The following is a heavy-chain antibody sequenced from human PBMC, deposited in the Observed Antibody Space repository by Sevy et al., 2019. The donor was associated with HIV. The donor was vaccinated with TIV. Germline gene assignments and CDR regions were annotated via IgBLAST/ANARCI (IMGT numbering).Heavy chain of an antibody. CDR3: AKGGFKCTGADCLMQ. CDR1: GFTFSGHG. D-gene: IGHD2-21*01. V-gene: IGHV3-33*05. Sequence: GGSLRLSCAASGFTFSGHGMHWVRHAPGKGLEWLAVISKDGRSTFIADSVKGRFTISRDNSKNMLFMQVNSLTAEDTAIYYCAKGGFKCTGADCLMQWGQGTLVTVSS. CDR2: ISKDGRST. J-gene: IGHJ4*02.